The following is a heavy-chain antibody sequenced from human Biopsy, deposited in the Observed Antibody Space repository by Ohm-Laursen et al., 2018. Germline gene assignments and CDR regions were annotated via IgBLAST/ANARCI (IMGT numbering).Heavy chain of an antibody. D-gene: IGHD3-3*01. CDR2: IIAVSGLV. J-gene: IGHJ4*02. CDR3: ATPFQYYDSWGGYPPFDH. V-gene: IGHV1-69*10. CDR1: GGTFSNYA. Sequence: ASVKVSCKASGGTFSNYAIGWVRQAPGEGLEWMGGIIAVSGLVNYAPKFQGRVSITADKSTTTAYMELSNLKSEDTAVYYCATPFQYYDSWGGYPPFDHWGQGTLVTVSS.